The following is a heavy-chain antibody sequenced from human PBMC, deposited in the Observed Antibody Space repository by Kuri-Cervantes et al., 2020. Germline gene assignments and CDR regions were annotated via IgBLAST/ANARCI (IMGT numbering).Heavy chain of an antibody. Sequence: GESLKISCAASGFTFDDYAMHWVRQAPGKGLEWVGRIKSKTDGGTTDYAAPVKGRFTISRDDSKNTLYLQMNSLKIEDTAVYYCTYGSGSYYNVDYWGQGTLVTVSS. CDR2: IKSKTDGGTT. CDR3: TYGSGSYYNVDY. CDR1: GFTFDDYA. J-gene: IGHJ4*02. D-gene: IGHD3-10*01. V-gene: IGHV3-15*01.